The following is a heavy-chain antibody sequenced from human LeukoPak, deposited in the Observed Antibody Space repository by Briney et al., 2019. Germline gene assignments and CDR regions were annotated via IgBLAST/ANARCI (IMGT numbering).Heavy chain of an antibody. J-gene: IGHJ4*02. V-gene: IGHV1-2*02. CDR3: ARGTPYGDYLDY. D-gene: IGHD4-17*01. Sequence: ASVKVSCKASGYTFTGYYMHWVRQAPGRGLEWMGWINPNSGGTNYAQKFQGRVTMTRDTSISTAYMELSRLRSDDTAVYYCARGTPYGDYLDYWGQGTLVTVSS. CDR2: INPNSGGT. CDR1: GYTFTGYY.